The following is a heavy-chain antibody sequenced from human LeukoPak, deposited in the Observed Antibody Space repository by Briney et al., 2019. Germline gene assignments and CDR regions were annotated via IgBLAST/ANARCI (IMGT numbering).Heavy chain of an antibody. J-gene: IGHJ4*02. Sequence: GGSLRLSCAASGFTFSSYAISWVRQAPGKGLEWISYISSSSSTIYYADSVKGRFTISRDNAKNSLYLQMNSLRDEDTAVYYCARATAHFDYWGQGTPVTVSS. CDR3: ARATAHFDY. CDR1: GFTFSSYA. CDR2: ISSSSSTI. V-gene: IGHV3-48*02.